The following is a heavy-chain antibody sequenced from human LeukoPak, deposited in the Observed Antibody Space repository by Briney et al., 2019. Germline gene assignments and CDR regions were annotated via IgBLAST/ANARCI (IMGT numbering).Heavy chain of an antibody. CDR2: ISGSGGST. D-gene: IGHD3-9*01. J-gene: IGHJ4*02. V-gene: IGHV3-23*01. CDR3: AKEGDILTGYAGFDY. CDR1: GFTFSSYA. Sequence: GGSLRLSCAASGFTFSSYAMSWVRQAPGKGLEWVSAISGSGGSTYYADSVKGRFTIPRDNSKNTLYLQMNSLRVEDTAVYYCAKEGDILTGYAGFDYWGQGTLVTVSS.